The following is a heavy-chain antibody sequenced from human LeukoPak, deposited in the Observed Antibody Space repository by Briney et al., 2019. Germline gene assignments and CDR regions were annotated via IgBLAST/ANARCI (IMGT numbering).Heavy chain of an antibody. D-gene: IGHD3-10*01. Sequence: AAVKVTCQACGYTFSNNDIDWVGQASCQGMAWMGWMNPISGNTGFAQTFHGRVTIRRRTSISTAYMELSRQRSDDTAVYYCARTILNMVRGVMNSFDIWGQGTMVTVSS. CDR2: MNPISGNT. CDR1: GYTFSNND. V-gene: IGHV1-8*03. CDR3: ARTILNMVRGVMNSFDI. J-gene: IGHJ3*02.